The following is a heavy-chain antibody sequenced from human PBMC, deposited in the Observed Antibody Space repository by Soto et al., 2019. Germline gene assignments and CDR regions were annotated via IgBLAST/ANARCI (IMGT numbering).Heavy chain of an antibody. J-gene: IGHJ5*02. D-gene: IGHD6-13*01. CDR3: ARHTERIAQIGWFDP. CDR2: ISSSSSYI. CDR1: GFTFRSYS. V-gene: IGHV3-21*01. Sequence: PVGSLRLSCAASGFTFRSYSMNWVRPAPGKGLEWVSSISSSSSYIYYADSVKGRFTISRGNAKNSLYLQMNSLRAEDTAVYYCARHTERIAQIGWFDPWGQGALVTVSS.